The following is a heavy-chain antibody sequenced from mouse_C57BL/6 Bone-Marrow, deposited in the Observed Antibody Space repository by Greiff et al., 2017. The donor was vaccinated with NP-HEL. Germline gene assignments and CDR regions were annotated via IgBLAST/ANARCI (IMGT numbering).Heavy chain of an antibody. J-gene: IGHJ4*01. CDR2: IYPGDGDT. V-gene: IGHV1-82*01. CDR3: ARGGDYDPHYYARDY. D-gene: IGHD2-4*01. Sequence: VQLQQSGPELVKPGASVKISCKASGYAFSSSWMNWVKQRPGKGLEWIGRIYPGDGDTNYNGKFKGKATLTADKSSSTAYMQLSSLTSEDSAVYVCARGGDYDPHYYARDYWGQGTSVTVSS. CDR1: GYAFSSSW.